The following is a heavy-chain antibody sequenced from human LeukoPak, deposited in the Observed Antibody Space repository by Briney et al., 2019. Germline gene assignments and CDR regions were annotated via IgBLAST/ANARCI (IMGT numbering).Heavy chain of an antibody. CDR2: ISAYNGNT. D-gene: IGHD2-2*01. Sequence: ASVKVSCKASGYTFTSYGICWVRQAPGQGREWMGGISAYNGNTNYAQKLQGRVTMTTDTSTSTAYMELRSLRSDDTAVYYCARGDCSSTSCFNFDYWGQGTLVTVSS. CDR3: ARGDCSSTSCFNFDY. J-gene: IGHJ4*02. CDR1: GYTFTSYG. V-gene: IGHV1-18*04.